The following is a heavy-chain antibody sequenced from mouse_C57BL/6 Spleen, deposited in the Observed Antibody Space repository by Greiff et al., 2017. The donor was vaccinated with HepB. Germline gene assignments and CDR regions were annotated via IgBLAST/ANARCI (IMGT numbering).Heavy chain of an antibody. Sequence: EVMLVESGEGLVKPGGSLKLSCAASGFTFSSYAMSWVRQTPEKRLEWVAYISSGGDYIYYADTVKGRFTISRDNARNTLYLQMSSLKSEDTAMYYCTRGNWDRGYFDYWGQGTTLTVSS. CDR2: ISSGGDYI. J-gene: IGHJ2*01. CDR3: TRGNWDRGYFDY. V-gene: IGHV5-9-1*02. CDR1: GFTFSSYA. D-gene: IGHD4-1*02.